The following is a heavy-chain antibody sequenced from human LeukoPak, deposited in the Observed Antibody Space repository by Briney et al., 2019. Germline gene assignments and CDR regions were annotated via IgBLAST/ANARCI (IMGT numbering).Heavy chain of an antibody. Sequence: SETLSLTCAVYGGSFSGYYWSWIRQPPGKGLEWIGEINHSGSTNYNPSLKSRVTISVDTSKNQFSLKLSSVTAADTAMYYCAGSRYCSGGTCYATFDYWGQGTLVSVSS. J-gene: IGHJ4*02. D-gene: IGHD2-15*01. CDR1: GGSFSGYY. CDR2: INHSGST. CDR3: AGSRYCSGGTCYATFDY. V-gene: IGHV4-34*01.